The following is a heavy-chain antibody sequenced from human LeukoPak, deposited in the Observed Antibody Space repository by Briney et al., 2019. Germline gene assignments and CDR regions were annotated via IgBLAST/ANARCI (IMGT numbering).Heavy chain of an antibody. CDR3: ARSQIPDF. D-gene: IGHD2-21*01. J-gene: IGHJ4*02. V-gene: IGHV1-2*02. Sequence: ASVKVSCKASGYTFTGYYMHWVRQAPGQGLEWMGWINPNSGDTKCAQKFQGRVTMTRDTSIGTAYMELSRLTSGDTAVYYCARSQIPDFWGQGTLVTVSS. CDR1: GYTFTGYY. CDR2: INPNSGDT.